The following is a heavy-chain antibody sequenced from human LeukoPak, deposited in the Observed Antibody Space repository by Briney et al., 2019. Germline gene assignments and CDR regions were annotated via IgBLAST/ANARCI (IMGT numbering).Heavy chain of an antibody. CDR3: ARSDYSSSCAFLWFDP. V-gene: IGHV1-69*05. CDR2: IIPILGTA. J-gene: IGHJ5*02. CDR1: HPPFTRYA. D-gene: IGHD6-6*01. Sequence: ASVTLSYNPSHPPFTRYAISWVRQAPGQGLEWMGGIIPILGTANYAQKFQGRVTITTDESTSTAYMELSSLRTEDTAVYYCARSDYSSSCAFLWFDPWGQGTLVTVSS.